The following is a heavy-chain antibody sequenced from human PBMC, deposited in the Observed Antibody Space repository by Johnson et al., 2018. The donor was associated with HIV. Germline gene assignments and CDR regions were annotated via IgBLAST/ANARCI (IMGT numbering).Heavy chain of an antibody. Sequence: VQLVESGGGLVQPGGSLRLSCAASGFTFSSYAMSWVRQAPGKGLEWVSAISGSGGSTYYADSVKGRFPISRDNSKNTLYLQMNSLRAEDTAVYYCAKVGSGWYDPHDAFDIWGQGTMVTVSS. CDR2: ISGSGGST. J-gene: IGHJ3*02. V-gene: IGHV3-23*04. D-gene: IGHD6-19*01. CDR1: GFTFSSYA. CDR3: AKVGSGWYDPHDAFDI.